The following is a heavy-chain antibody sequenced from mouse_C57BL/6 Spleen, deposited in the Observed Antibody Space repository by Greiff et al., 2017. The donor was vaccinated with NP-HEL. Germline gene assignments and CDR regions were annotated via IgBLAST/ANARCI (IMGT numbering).Heavy chain of an antibody. J-gene: IGHJ1*03. D-gene: IGHD1-1*01. CDR1: GYTFTSYW. CDR2: IDPSDSYT. CDR3: ARKTTVVERYFDV. V-gene: IGHV1-69*01. Sequence: QVQLQQPGAELVMPGASVKLSCKASGYTFTSYWMHWVKQRPGQGLEWIGEIDPSDSYTNYNQKFKGKSTLTVDKSSSTAYMQLSSLTSEDSAVYYCARKTTVVERYFDVWGTGTTVTVSS.